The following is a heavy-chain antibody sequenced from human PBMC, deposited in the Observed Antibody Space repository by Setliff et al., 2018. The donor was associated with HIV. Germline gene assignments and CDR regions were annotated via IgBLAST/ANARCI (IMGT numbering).Heavy chain of an antibody. V-gene: IGHV4-61*09. CDR1: GVSISSSLYY. Sequence: ASETLSLTCNVSGVSISSSLYYWSWIRQPAGMGLQWVGHIYTTGTTDYSPTVKSRANISVDTSKNQFSLNLNSVTAADTAVYYCATLARGCGGSRAFEIWGRGTTVTVSS. CDR2: IYTTGTT. D-gene: IGHD3-10*01. J-gene: IGHJ3*02. CDR3: ATLARGCGGSRAFEI.